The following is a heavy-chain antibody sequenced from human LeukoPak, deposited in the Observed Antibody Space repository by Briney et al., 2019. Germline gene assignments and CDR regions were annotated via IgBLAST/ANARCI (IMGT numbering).Heavy chain of an antibody. J-gene: IGHJ4*02. CDR1: GFTFSSYA. CDR3: ARDEQQLVRH. D-gene: IGHD6-13*01. V-gene: IGHV3-21*01. Sequence: PGGSLRLSCAASGFTFSSYAMSWVRQAPGKGLEWVSSISSSSSYIYYADSVKGRFTISRDNAKNSLYLQMNSLRAEDTAVYYCARDEQQLVRHWGQGTLVTVSS. CDR2: ISSSSSYI.